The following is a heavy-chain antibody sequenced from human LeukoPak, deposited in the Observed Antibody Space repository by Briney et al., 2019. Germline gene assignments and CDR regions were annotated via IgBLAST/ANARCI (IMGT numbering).Heavy chain of an antibody. J-gene: IGHJ6*02. CDR2: ISSSSSYI. CDR3: AAPYGYDSSGYYYDYYYGMDV. CDR1: GFTFSSYS. D-gene: IGHD3-22*01. V-gene: IGHV3-21*01. Sequence: GGSLRLSCAASGFTFSSYSMNWVRQAPGKGLVWVSSISSSSSYIYYADSVKGRFTISRDNAKNSLYLQMNSLRAEDTAVYYCAAPYGYDSSGYYYDYYYGMDVWGQGTTVTVSS.